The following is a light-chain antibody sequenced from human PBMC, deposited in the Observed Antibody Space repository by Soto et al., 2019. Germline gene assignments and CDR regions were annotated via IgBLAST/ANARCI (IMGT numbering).Light chain of an antibody. J-gene: IGKJ5*01. CDR1: QSVSSSY. CDR3: QQYGSSAIT. V-gene: IGKV3-20*01. Sequence: EIVLTQSQVTLSLSPGERATLSCRASQSVSSSYLAWYQQKPGQAPRLLIYGASSRATGIPDRFSGSGSGTDFTLAISRLEPEDFAVYYCQQYGSSAITFGQGTRLEIK. CDR2: GAS.